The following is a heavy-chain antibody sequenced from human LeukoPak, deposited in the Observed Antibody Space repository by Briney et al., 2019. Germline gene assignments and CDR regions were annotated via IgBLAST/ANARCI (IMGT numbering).Heavy chain of an antibody. J-gene: IGHJ4*02. D-gene: IGHD3-10*01. CDR1: GFTFSSYG. CDR2: IWYDGSNK. CDR3: ARECNKVRGVPIDY. V-gene: IGHV3-33*01. Sequence: GRSLRLSCAASGFTFSSYGMHWVRQAPGKGPEWVAVIWYDGSNKYYADSVKGRFTISRDNSKNTLYLQMNSLRAEDTAVYYCARECNKVRGVPIDYWGQGTLVTVSS.